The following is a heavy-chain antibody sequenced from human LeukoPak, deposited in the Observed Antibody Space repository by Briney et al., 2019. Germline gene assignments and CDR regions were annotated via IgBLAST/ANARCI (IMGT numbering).Heavy chain of an antibody. D-gene: IGHD5-18*01. CDR3: ARVGGYRQYYFDY. J-gene: IGHJ4*02. Sequence: SETLSLTCTVSGDSISSSSYSWSWIRQPPGKGLEWIGYTSHTGSTYYNPSLKSRVTISVDRSKNHFSLRLNSVTAADTAVYYCARVGGYRQYYFDYWGQGTLVTVSS. CDR1: GDSISSSSYS. V-gene: IGHV4-30-2*01. CDR2: TSHTGST.